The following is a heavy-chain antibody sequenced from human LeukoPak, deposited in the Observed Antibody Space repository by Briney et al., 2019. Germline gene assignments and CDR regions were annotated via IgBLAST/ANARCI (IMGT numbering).Heavy chain of an antibody. CDR2: IHYSGSA. J-gene: IGHJ5*02. D-gene: IGHD4-11*01. V-gene: IGHV4-39*01. CDR3: AATSGQFLFNYFDP. Sequence: PSETLSLTCTVSGGSISGSDYYWGWIRQPPGTGLEWIGSIHYSGSAYYSPSLESRVTISVDTSKNQFSLQLSSVTAADTAVYYCAATSGQFLFNYFDPWGQGTLVTVSS. CDR1: GGSISGSDYY.